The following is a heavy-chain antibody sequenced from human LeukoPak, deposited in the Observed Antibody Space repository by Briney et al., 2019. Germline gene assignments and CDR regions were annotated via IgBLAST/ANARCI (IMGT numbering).Heavy chain of an antibody. CDR3: AKDSITIFGVVIIQYYFDY. D-gene: IGHD3-3*01. CDR1: GFTFSSYA. V-gene: IGHV3-23*01. CDR2: ISGSGGSR. Sequence: PGGSLRLSCAASGFTFSSYAMSWVRQAPGKGLEWVSGISGSGGSRYYADSVKGRFTISRDNSKNTLYLQMNSLRAEDTAVYHCAKDSITIFGVVIIQYYFDYWGQGTLVTVSS. J-gene: IGHJ4*02.